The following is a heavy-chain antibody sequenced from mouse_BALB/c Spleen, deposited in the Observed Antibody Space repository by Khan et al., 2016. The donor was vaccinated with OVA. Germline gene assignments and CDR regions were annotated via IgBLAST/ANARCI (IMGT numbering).Heavy chain of an antibody. J-gene: IGHJ4*01. CDR2: ISYSGST. CDR1: GDSITSGY. V-gene: IGHV3-8*02. Sequence: VQLKQSGPSLVKPSQTLSLTCSVTGDSITSGYWNWVRKFPGNKLEYMGYISYSGSTYYSPSLKSRISITRDTSKNQYYLQLNSVTTEDTATYYCARRSLNAMDYWGQGTSVTVSS. CDR3: ARRSLNAMDY.